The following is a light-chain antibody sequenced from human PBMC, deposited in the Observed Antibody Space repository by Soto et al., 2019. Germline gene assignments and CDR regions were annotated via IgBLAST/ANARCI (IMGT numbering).Light chain of an antibody. V-gene: IGKV1-27*01. J-gene: IGKJ1*01. CDR1: QGINNY. CDR3: QKYNSAPRA. CDR2: AAS. Sequence: DIQMTQSPSSLSASVGDRVTITCRASQGINNYLAWYQQKSGKAPKLLIYAASTLQSGVPSRFSGSGSGADFTLTISSLEPEDVATYYCQKYNSAPRAFGQGTKVEIK.